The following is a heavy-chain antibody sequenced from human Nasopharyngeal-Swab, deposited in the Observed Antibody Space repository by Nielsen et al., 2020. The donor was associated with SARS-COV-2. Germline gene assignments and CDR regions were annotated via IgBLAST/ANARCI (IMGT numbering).Heavy chain of an antibody. CDR3: TRCGGGCYSGRDY. CDR1: GFTFSDSA. J-gene: IGHJ4*02. CDR2: IRSKGNTYAT. Sequence: GESLKISCAASGFTFSDSAIHWVRQASGKGLEWVGRIRSKGNTYATAYAASVKGRFIIFRDDPTNTAYLQMNSLKTEDTAVYYCTRCGGGCYSGRDYWGQGTLSPSPQ. D-gene: IGHD2-15*01. V-gene: IGHV3-73*01.